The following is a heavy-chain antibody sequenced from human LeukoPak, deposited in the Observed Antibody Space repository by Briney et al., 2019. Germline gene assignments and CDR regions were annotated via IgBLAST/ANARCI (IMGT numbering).Heavy chain of an antibody. Sequence: SQTLSLTCTVSGGSISRGGYYWSWIRQHPGKGLEWIGYIYYSGSTYYNPSLKSRVTISVDTSKNQFSLKLSSVTAADTAVYYCARAGYFDWAGRDYFDYWGQGTLVTVSS. CDR2: IYYSGST. CDR1: GGSISRGGYY. V-gene: IGHV4-31*03. CDR3: ARAGYFDWAGRDYFDY. D-gene: IGHD3-9*01. J-gene: IGHJ4*02.